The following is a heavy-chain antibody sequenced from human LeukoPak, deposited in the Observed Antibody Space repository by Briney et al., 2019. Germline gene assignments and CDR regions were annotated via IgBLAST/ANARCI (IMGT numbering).Heavy chain of an antibody. CDR2: ISGSGGST. V-gene: IGHV3-23*01. D-gene: IGHD3-22*01. J-gene: IGHJ4*02. CDR1: RFTFSNYA. CDR3: VKSAYYDSSGFYREYYFDY. Sequence: PGGSLRLSCAASRFTFSNYAMSWVRQAPGKGLEWVSTISGSGGSTYYADSVKGRFTISRDNSKNTLHLQMNSLRAEDTAVYYCVKSAYYDSSGFYREYYFDYWGQGTLVTVSS.